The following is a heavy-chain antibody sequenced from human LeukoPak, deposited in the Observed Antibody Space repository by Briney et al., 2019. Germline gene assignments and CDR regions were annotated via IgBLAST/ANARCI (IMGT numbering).Heavy chain of an antibody. CDR3: ARDGKYSDILTGYLYQFDQ. Sequence: GGSLRLSCAASGFTFRSYGMHWVRQAPGKGLEWVAVISYDGSNKYYADSVKGRFTISRDNARNSLFLQMNSLRAEDTAVYYCARDGKYSDILTGYLYQFDQWGQGTLVTVSS. CDR1: GFTFRSYG. J-gene: IGHJ4*02. V-gene: IGHV3-30*03. D-gene: IGHD3-9*01. CDR2: ISYDGSNK.